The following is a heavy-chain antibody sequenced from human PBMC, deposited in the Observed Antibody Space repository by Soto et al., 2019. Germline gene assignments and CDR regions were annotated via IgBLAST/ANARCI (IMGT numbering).Heavy chain of an antibody. CDR2: ISYDGSNK. D-gene: IGHD3-16*01. CDR3: AKDRTPFWWIDVFYAMDV. Sequence: QVQLVESGGGVVQPGRSLRLSCAASGFTFSSYGMHWVRQAPGKGLEWVAVISYDGSNKYYADSVKGRFTISRDNSKNTLYLQMNSLRAEDTAVFYCAKDRTPFWWIDVFYAMDVWGQGTKVTVSS. CDR1: GFTFSSYG. J-gene: IGHJ6*02. V-gene: IGHV3-30*18.